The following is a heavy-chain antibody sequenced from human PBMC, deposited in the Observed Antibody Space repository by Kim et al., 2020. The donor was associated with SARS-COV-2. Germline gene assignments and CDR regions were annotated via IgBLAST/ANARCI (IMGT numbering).Heavy chain of an antibody. J-gene: IGHJ4*02. D-gene: IGHD3-3*01. Sequence: YADSVKGRFTISRDNSKNTLYLQMNSLRAEDTAVYYCARSGDGWNYYFDYWGQGTLVTVSS. CDR3: ARSGDGWNYYFDY. V-gene: IGHV3-23*01.